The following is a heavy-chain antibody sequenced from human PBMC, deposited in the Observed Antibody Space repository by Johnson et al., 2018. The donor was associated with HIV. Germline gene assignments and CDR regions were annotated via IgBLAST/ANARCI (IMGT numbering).Heavy chain of an antibody. V-gene: IGHV3-33*06. Sequence: QVQLVESGGGVVHPGRSLRLSCAASGFTFSSYGMHWVRQAPGKGLEWVAVIWFDGSNKYYADSVKGRFTISRANSKNTLYLQMNGRRAEDQAVYYCAKGRRGFWSGADACDIWGQGTLVTVSS. D-gene: IGHD3-3*01. CDR2: IWFDGSNK. J-gene: IGHJ3*02. CDR3: AKGRRGFWSGADACDI. CDR1: GFTFSSYG.